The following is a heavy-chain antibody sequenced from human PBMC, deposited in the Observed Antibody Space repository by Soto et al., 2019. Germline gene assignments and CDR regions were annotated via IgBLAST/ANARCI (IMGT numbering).Heavy chain of an antibody. V-gene: IGHV3-30-3*01. CDR1: GFTFSTYV. J-gene: IGHJ6*02. CDR3: ARETRVRGVRNGMDV. D-gene: IGHD3-10*01. Sequence: GGSLRLSCAASGFTFSTYVMYWVRQAPGKGLEWVALISYDGSNKYYADSLKGRFTVSRDNSKNTLYLQVNSLRAEDTAVYYCARETRVRGVRNGMDVWGQGTTVTVSS. CDR2: ISYDGSNK.